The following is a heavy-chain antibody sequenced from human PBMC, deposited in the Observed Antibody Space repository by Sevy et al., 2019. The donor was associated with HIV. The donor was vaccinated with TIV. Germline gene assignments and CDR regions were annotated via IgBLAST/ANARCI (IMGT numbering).Heavy chain of an antibody. CDR1: GYTLTKLS. D-gene: IGHD3-22*01. J-gene: IGHJ4*02. CDR2: FDPEDGAT. CDR3: ATTKDYYENSGYPFDD. V-gene: IGHV1-24*01. Sequence: ASVKVSCKVSGYTLTKLSMNWVRQAPGKGLEWMGTFDPEDGATIYAQNFQGRVTMTEDTSTDTAYMELSSLRSEDTAVYYCATTKDYYENSGYPFDDWGQGTLVTVSS.